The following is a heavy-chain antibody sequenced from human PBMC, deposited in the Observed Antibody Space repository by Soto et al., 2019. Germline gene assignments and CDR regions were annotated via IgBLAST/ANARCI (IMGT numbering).Heavy chain of an antibody. Sequence: EVQLLESGGGLVQPGGSLRLSCAASGFTFRSYAMSWVRQAPGKVLEWVSGISGSGGSTYYADSVKGRFTISRDNSKNTLYLQMNSLRAEDTAVYYCAKDSTAYSSSYDVDYWGQGTLVTVSS. D-gene: IGHD6-6*01. J-gene: IGHJ4*02. CDR3: AKDSTAYSSSYDVDY. CDR2: ISGSGGST. V-gene: IGHV3-23*01. CDR1: GFTFRSYA.